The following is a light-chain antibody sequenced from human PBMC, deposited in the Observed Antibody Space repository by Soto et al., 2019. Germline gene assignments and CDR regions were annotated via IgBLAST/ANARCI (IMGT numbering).Light chain of an antibody. CDR1: QSVSSN. CDR3: QQFNNWPLT. V-gene: IGKV3-15*01. CDR2: DAS. J-gene: IGKJ4*01. Sequence: EIVMTQSPATLSVSPGERATLSCRASQSVSSNLVWYQQKPGQAPRLLIYDASSRATGIPARFSGSGSGAEFTLTSSSLQPEDFAVYYCQQFNNWPLTFGQGTKVDIK.